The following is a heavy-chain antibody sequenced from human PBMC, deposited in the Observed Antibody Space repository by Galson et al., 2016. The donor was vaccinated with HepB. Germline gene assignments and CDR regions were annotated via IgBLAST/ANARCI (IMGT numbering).Heavy chain of an antibody. D-gene: IGHD6-13*01. V-gene: IGHV3-11*01. CDR2: ITSSGSTI. J-gene: IGHJ6*02. CDR3: ARVRRYMSSVYMGYYYYGLDV. Sequence: SLRLSCAASGFTFSDYYMSWIRQAPGKGLEWVSQITSSGSTIYYADSVKGRFTISRDNAKNSLYLQMNRLSAEDTALYYCARVRRYMSSVYMGYYYYGLDVWGQGTTVTVSS. CDR1: GFTFSDYY.